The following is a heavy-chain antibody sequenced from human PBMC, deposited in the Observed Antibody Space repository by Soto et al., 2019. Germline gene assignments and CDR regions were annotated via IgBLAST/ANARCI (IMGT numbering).Heavy chain of an antibody. V-gene: IGHV3-23*01. CDR2: ITGSGGTT. D-gene: IGHD6-19*01. J-gene: IGHJ4*01. Sequence: GGSLRVSCAASGSTSSTYAITWVRQAPGKGLEWVSSITGSGGTTHHADSVKGRFTITRDNSQSTLYLQMKSLRAEDTAVYFCARDWSRYTSGWHLYYCALRALVTVSS. CDR1: GSTSSTYA. CDR3: ARDWSRYTSGWHLYY.